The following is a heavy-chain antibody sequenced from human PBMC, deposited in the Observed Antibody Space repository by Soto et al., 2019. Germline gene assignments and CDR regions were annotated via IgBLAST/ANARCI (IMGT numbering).Heavy chain of an antibody. CDR1: GGSFSGYY. CDR2: INHSGST. V-gene: IGHV4-34*01. D-gene: IGHD5-12*01. J-gene: IGHJ4*02. CDR3: AKGGPPRTRKWLRSTTSFDY. Sequence: HVQLQQWGAGLLKPSETLSLTCAVYGGSFSGYYWTWIRQPPGKGLEWIGEINHSGSTNYSPSLKSRVTISVDTCKNQFSLKLTSVTAADTAVYYCAKGGPPRTRKWLRSTTSFDYWGQGTLVTVSS.